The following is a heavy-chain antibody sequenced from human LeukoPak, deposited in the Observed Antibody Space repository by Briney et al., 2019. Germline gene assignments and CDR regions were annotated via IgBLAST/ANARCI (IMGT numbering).Heavy chain of an antibody. V-gene: IGHV3-21*01. D-gene: IGHD1-14*01. CDR2: ITSSSSYI. CDR3: ARDLTPLYYYMDV. CDR1: GFTFRNYG. Sequence: GGSLRLSCAASGFTFRNYGMHWVRQAPGKGLEWVSSITSSSSYIYYADSVKGRFTISSDNAKNSLYLQMNSLRAEDTAVYYCARDLTPLYYYMDVWGKGTTVTVSS. J-gene: IGHJ6*03.